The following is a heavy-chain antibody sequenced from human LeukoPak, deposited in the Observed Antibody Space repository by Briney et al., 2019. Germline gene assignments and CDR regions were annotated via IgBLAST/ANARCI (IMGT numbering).Heavy chain of an antibody. CDR1: GGSISSGSYY. CDR3: ASGAGVYYYDSSGYYYFS. D-gene: IGHD3-22*01. CDR2: IYTSGGT. J-gene: IGHJ5*02. Sequence: SETLSLTCTVSGGSISSGSYYWSWIRQPAGKGLEWIGRIYTSGGTYYNPSLKSRVTISVDTSKNQFSLKLSSVTAADTAVYYCASGAGVYYYDSSGYYYFSWGQGTLVTVSS. V-gene: IGHV4-61*02.